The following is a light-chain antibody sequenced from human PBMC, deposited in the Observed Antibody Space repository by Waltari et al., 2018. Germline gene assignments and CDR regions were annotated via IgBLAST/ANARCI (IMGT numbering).Light chain of an antibody. V-gene: IGLV2-14*01. J-gene: IGLJ2*01. CDR2: DVN. Sequence: QSALTQPASVSGSPGQSTTISSPGTSSHVDPYNYVSWYQQHPGKVPKVMIYDVNKRPSGVSNRFSGSKSGNTASLTISGLQSEDEADYYCSSFTSRRTLVFGGGTKLTVL. CDR3: SSFTSRRTLV. CDR1: SSHVDPYNY.